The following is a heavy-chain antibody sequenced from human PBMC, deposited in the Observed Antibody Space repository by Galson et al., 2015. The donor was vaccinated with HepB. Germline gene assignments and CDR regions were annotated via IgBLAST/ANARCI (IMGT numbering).Heavy chain of an antibody. CDR2: ISYDGSNK. D-gene: IGHD2-2*01. CDR3: ARDYCSSTSCHYGMDV. V-gene: IGHV3-30*04. J-gene: IGHJ6*02. CDR1: GFTFSSYA. Sequence: SLRLSCAASGFTFSSYAMHWVRQAPGKGLEWVAVISYDGSNKYYADSVKGRFTISRDNSKNTLYLQMNSLRAEDTAVYYCARDYCSSTSCHYGMDVWGQGTTVTVSS.